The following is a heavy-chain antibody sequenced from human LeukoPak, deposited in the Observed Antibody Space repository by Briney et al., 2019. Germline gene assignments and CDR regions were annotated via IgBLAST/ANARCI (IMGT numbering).Heavy chain of an antibody. CDR3: ARDGTPSSSWETDAFDI. J-gene: IGHJ3*02. CDR1: GFTFSSYA. CDR2: ISYDGSNK. D-gene: IGHD6-13*01. V-gene: IGHV3-30*04. Sequence: GGSLRLSCAASGFTFSSYAMHWVRQAPGKGLEWVAVISYDGSNKYYADSVKGRFTISRDNAKNSLYLQMNSLRAEDTAVYYCARDGTPSSSWETDAFDIWGQGTMVTVSS.